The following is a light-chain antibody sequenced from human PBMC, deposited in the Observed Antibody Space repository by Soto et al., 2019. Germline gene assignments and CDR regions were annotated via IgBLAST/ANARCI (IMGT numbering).Light chain of an antibody. J-gene: IGLJ1*01. V-gene: IGLV1-44*01. CDR2: NNN. Sequence: QSVLTQPPSASGTPGQRVTISCSGSSSNIASNTVNWYQQLPGTAPKLLIYNNNQRPSGVPDRFSGSKSGNTASLTISGLRAEDEADYYCNSYTSNNTYVFGTGTKLTVL. CDR3: NSYTSNNTYV. CDR1: SSNIASNT.